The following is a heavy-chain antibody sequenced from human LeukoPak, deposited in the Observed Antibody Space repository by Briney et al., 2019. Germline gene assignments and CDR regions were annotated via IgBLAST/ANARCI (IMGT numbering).Heavy chain of an antibody. CDR3: ARDIRSYYDSSGYPRGAFDI. D-gene: IGHD3-22*01. CDR1: GFTFSSYA. Sequence: GRSLRLSCAASGFTFSSYAMHWVRQAPGKGLEWVAVISYDGSNKYYADSVKGRFTISRDNAKNSLYLQMNSLRAEDTAVYYCARDIRSYYDSSGYPRGAFDIWGQGTMVTVSS. V-gene: IGHV3-30-3*01. J-gene: IGHJ3*02. CDR2: ISYDGSNK.